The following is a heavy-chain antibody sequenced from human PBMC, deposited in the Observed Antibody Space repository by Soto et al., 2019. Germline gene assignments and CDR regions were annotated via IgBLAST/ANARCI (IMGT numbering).Heavy chain of an antibody. V-gene: IGHV3-23*01. CDR2: ISGSGGST. J-gene: IGHJ3*02. Sequence: SGGSLRLSCAASGFTFSSYAMSWVRQAPGKGLEWVSAISGSGGSTYYADSVKGRFTISRDNSKNTLYLQMNSLRAEDTAVYYCAKDHYLRDGYSLANDAFDIWGQGTMVTVSS. D-gene: IGHD5-18*01. CDR1: GFTFSSYA. CDR3: AKDHYLRDGYSLANDAFDI.